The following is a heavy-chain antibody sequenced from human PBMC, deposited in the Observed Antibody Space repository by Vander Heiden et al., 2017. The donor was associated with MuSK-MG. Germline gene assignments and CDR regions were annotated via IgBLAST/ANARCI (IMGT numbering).Heavy chain of an antibody. V-gene: IGHV3-30*04. CDR1: GCTFSSYA. J-gene: IGHJ6*02. CDR3: AREPTGYYYYGMDV. CDR2: ISYDGSNK. Sequence: QVQLVESGGGVVQPGRSLRLSCAASGCTFSSYAMHWVRQAPGKGLEWVAVISYDGSNKYYADSVKGRFTISRDNSKNTLYLQMNSLRAEDTAVYYCAREPTGYYYYGMDVWGQGTTVTDSS.